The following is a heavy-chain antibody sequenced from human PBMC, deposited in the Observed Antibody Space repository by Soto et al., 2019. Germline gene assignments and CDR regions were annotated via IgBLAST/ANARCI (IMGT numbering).Heavy chain of an antibody. J-gene: IGHJ4*02. CDR1: GGTFSSYA. V-gene: IGHV1-69*13. CDR2: IIPIFGTA. CDR3: ASKGIQLWTLDY. D-gene: IGHD5-18*01. Sequence: ASVKVSCKASGGTFSSYAISWVRQAPGQGLEWMGGIIPIFGTANYAQKFQGRVTITADESTSTAYMELSSLRSEDTAVYYCASKGIQLWTLDYWGQGTLVTVSS.